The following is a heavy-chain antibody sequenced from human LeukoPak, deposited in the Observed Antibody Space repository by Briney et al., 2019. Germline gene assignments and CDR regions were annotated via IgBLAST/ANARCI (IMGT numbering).Heavy chain of an antibody. CDR1: GFTFSDYN. Sequence: GGSLRLSCAASGFTFSDYNMNWVRQAPGKGLEWVSSITSSSSYMYYAGSVKGRFTISRDNAGNSLYLQMNSLRAEDTAVYYCARGGSSSPVISVHWGQGTLVTVSS. CDR2: ITSSSSYM. V-gene: IGHV3-21*01. D-gene: IGHD6-6*01. CDR3: ARGGSSSPVISVH. J-gene: IGHJ4*02.